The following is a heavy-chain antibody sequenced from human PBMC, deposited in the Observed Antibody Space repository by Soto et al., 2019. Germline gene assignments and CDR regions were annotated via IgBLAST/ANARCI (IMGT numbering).Heavy chain of an antibody. CDR1: GYTFTSYV. Sequence: ASVKVSCKGSGYTFTSYVLSWVRQAPGQGLEWMGWISAYNGNSNYAQKLHGRVTMITEISTSTAYMDLRRLRSDHTDVDYSARDPKDYVGKLYYLDYWG. D-gene: IGHD4-17*01. J-gene: IGHJ4*01. CDR3: ARDPKDYVGKLYYLDY. CDR2: ISAYNGNS. V-gene: IGHV1-18*04.